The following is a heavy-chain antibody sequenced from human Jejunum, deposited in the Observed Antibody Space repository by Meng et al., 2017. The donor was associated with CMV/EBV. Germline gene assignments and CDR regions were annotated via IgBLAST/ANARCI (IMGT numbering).Heavy chain of an antibody. D-gene: IGHD1-1*01. CDR3: ARGRGGTILSFYGMDV. Sequence: FTFGDYAMSWVRQAPGKGLEWLAVISFDGGNSYYADSVKGRFTISRDNSKNTLDLLMNSLRAEDTAVYYCARGRGGTILSFYGMDVWGQGTTVTVSS. J-gene: IGHJ6*02. CDR2: ISFDGGNS. V-gene: IGHV3-30-3*01. CDR1: FTFGDYA.